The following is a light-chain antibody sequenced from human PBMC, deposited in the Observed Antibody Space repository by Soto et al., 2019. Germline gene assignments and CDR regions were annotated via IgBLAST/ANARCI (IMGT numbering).Light chain of an antibody. CDR2: KVS. CDR3: MQGTDWPRYT. V-gene: IGKV2-30*01. J-gene: IGKJ2*01. CDR1: QSLVYSDGNTY. Sequence: DVVMTQSPLSLPVTLGQPASISCRSSQSLVYSDGNTYLNWFQQRPGQSPRRLIYKVSNRDSGVPCRFSGSGSGTDFTLKISRVEAEDVVVSYCMQGTDWPRYTFGQGTKLEIK.